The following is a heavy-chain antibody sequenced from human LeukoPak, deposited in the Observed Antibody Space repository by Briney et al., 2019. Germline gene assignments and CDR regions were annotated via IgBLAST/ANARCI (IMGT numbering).Heavy chain of an antibody. Sequence: PGGSLRLSCAASGFTVSSNYMSWVRQAPGKGLEWVSGINWNGGSTGYADSVKGRFTISRDNAKNSLYLQMNSLRAEDTALYYCARVGGGYSYGPPDHRGQGTLVTVSS. CDR2: INWNGGST. CDR1: GFTVSSNY. CDR3: ARVGGGYSYGPPDH. D-gene: IGHD5-18*01. J-gene: IGHJ4*02. V-gene: IGHV3-20*04.